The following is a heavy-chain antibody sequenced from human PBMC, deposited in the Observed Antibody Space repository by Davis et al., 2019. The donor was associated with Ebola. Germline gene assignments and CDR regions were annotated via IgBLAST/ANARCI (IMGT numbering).Heavy chain of an antibody. Sequence: SETLSLTCTVSGGSISGYYWTWIRQPPGKGLEWIGYIYYSGSTNYNPSLKSRVTISVDTSKNQFSLKLSSVTAADTAVYYCARVKSLVFDPWGQGTLVTVSS. D-gene: IGHD6-13*01. CDR1: GGSISGYY. V-gene: IGHV4-59*01. J-gene: IGHJ5*02. CDR3: ARVKSLVFDP. CDR2: IYYSGST.